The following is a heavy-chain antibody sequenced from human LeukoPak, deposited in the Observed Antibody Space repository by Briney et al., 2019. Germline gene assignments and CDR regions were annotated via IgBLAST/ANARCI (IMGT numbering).Heavy chain of an antibody. CDR3: AGYSSSSRSYGDWFDP. J-gene: IGHJ5*02. CDR2: IYHSGST. V-gene: IGHV4-30-2*01. CDR1: GGSISSGGYY. D-gene: IGHD6-6*01. Sequence: PSETLSLTCTVSGGSISSGGYYWSWIRQPPGKGLEWIGYIYHSGSTYYNPSLKSRVTMSVDTSKNQFSLKLSSVTAADTAVYYCAGYSSSSRSYGDWFDPWGQGTLVTVSS.